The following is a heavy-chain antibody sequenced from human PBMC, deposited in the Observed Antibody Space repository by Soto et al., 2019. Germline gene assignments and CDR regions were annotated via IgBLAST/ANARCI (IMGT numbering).Heavy chain of an antibody. CDR2: IKSKTDGGTT. Sequence: PGGSLRLSCAASGFTFSNAWMSWVRQAPGKGLEWVGRIKSKTDGGTTDYAAPVKGRFTISRDDSKNTLYLQMNSLKTEDTAVYYCSLQGEPQYYYYGMHVWGQGTTVTVSS. J-gene: IGHJ6*02. V-gene: IGHV3-15*01. D-gene: IGHD3-16*01. CDR1: GFTFSNAW. CDR3: SLQGEPQYYYYGMHV.